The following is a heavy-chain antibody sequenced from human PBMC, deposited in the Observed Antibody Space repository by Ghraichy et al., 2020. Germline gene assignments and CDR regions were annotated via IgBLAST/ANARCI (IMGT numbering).Heavy chain of an antibody. V-gene: IGHV4-34*01. CDR1: GGSFSGYY. D-gene: IGHD4-17*01. CDR3: ARAPKRPYGDYLRGYYYGMDV. J-gene: IGHJ6*02. Sequence: SETLSLTCAVYGGSFSGYYWSWIRQPPGKGLEWIGEINHSGSTNYNPSLKSRVTISVDTSKNQFSLKLSSVTAADTAVYYCARAPKRPYGDYLRGYYYGMDVWGQGTTVTVSS. CDR2: INHSGST.